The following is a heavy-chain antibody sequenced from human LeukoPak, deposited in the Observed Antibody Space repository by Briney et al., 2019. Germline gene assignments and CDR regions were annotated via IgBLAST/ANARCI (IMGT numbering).Heavy chain of an antibody. CDR1: GYTFTGYY. CDR2: INPNSGGT. J-gene: IGHJ6*03. D-gene: IGHD6-13*01. CDR3: ARDNVAAASLQADYYYFYYMDV. V-gene: IGHV1-2*02. Sequence: ASVKVSCKAFGYTFTGYYMHWVRQAPGQGLEWMGWINPNSGGTNYAQRFQGRVTMTRDASISTAYMELSRLRSDDTAMCYCARDNVAAASLQADYYYFYYMDVWGKGTTVTVSS.